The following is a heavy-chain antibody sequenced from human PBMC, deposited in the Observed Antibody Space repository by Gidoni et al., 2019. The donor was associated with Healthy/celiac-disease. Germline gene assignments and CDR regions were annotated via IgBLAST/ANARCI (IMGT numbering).Heavy chain of an antibody. V-gene: IGHV4-34*01. D-gene: IGHD2-15*01. J-gene: IGHJ5*02. CDR2: INHSGST. CDR3: ARGADIVVVVAATLRTFDP. CDR1: GGSFSGYY. Sequence: QVQLQQWGAGLLKPSETLSLTCAVYGGSFSGYYWSWIRQPPGKGLEWIGEINHSGSTNYNPSLKSRVTISVDTSKNQFSLKLSSVTAADTAVYYCARGADIVVVVAATLRTFDPWGQGTLVTVSS.